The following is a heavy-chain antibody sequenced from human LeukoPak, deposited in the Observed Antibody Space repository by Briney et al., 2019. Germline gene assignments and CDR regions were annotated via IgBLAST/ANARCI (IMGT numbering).Heavy chain of an antibody. V-gene: IGHV3-21*04. J-gene: IGHJ4*02. CDR2: ISSSSSYI. CDR3: ARDRVQLWSFDY. CDR1: GFTFSSYS. Sequence: GGSLRLSCAASGFTFSSYSMNWVRQAPGKGLEWVSSISSSSSYIYYADSVKGRFTISRDNAKNSLYLQMNSLRAEDTAVYYCARDRVQLWSFDYWGQGTLVTVSS. D-gene: IGHD5-18*01.